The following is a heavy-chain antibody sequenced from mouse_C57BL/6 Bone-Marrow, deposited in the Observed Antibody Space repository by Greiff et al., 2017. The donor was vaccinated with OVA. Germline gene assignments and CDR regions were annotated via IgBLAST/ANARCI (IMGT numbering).Heavy chain of an antibody. Sequence: EVQRVESGGGLVQPGGSLKLSCAASGFTFSDYYMYWVRQTPEKRLEWVAYISNGGGSTYYPDTVKGRFTISRDNAKNTLYLQMSRLKSEDTAMYYCARPHYYGSSLSYWYFDVWGTGTTVTVSS. CDR1: GFTFSDYY. CDR3: ARPHYYGSSLSYWYFDV. V-gene: IGHV5-12*01. CDR2: ISNGGGST. D-gene: IGHD1-1*01. J-gene: IGHJ1*03.